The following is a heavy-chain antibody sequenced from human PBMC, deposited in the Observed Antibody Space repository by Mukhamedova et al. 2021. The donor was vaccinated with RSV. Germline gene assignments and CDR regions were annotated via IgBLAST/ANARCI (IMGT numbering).Heavy chain of an antibody. V-gene: IGHV4-59*10. D-gene: IGHD2-2*01. Sequence: SRVTMSVDTSKNQFSLKLSSVTAADTAVYYCASYFCSSTSCSDYWGQGTLVTVSS. CDR3: ASYFCSSTSCSDY. J-gene: IGHJ4*02.